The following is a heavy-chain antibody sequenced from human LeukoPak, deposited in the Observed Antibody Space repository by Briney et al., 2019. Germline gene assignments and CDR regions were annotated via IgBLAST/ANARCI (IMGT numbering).Heavy chain of an antibody. CDR2: IYYSGST. J-gene: IGHJ4*02. CDR1: GGSISSYY. Sequence: SGTLSLTCTVSGGSISSYYWSWIRQPPGKGLEWIGYIYYSGSTNYNPSLKSRVTISVDTSKNQFSLKLSSVTAADTAVYYCARLALWAQYFDYWGQGTLVTVSS. D-gene: IGHD3-16*01. V-gene: IGHV4-59*08. CDR3: ARLALWAQYFDY.